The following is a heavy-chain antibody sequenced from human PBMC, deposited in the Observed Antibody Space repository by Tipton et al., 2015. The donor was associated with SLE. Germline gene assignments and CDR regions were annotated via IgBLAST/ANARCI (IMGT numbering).Heavy chain of an antibody. J-gene: IGHJ1*01. CDR2: IYTSGSA. Sequence: TLSLTCTVSGGSISSYYRNWIRQPAGKGLEWIGRIYTSGSANYNPSLKSRVTMSVDTSKSQFSLKLSSVTAADTAVYYCAAKNAVDHDFRHWGQGTLVTVSS. V-gene: IGHV4-4*07. CDR3: AAKNAVDHDFRH. CDR1: GGSISSYY. D-gene: IGHD2-15*01.